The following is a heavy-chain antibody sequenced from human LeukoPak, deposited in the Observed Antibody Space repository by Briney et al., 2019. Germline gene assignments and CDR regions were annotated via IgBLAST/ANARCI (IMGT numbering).Heavy chain of an antibody. J-gene: IGHJ4*02. Sequence: ASVKVSCKASGYTFTGYYMHWVRQAPGQGLEWMGWINPNSGGTNYAQKFQGRVTMTRDTSISTAYMELSRLRSDDTAVYYCARGRSLRLGELSLGYWGQGTLVTVSS. CDR2: INPNSGGT. D-gene: IGHD3-16*02. CDR1: GYTFTGYY. V-gene: IGHV1-2*02. CDR3: ARGRSLRLGELSLGY.